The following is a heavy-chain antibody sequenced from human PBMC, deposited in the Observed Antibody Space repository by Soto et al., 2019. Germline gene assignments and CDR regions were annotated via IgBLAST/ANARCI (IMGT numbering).Heavy chain of an antibody. V-gene: IGHV3-66*01. CDR1: GFTVSSNY. CDR3: ARDRNSMYGMDV. CDR2: IYSGGST. Sequence: EVQLVESGGGLVQPGGSLRLSCAASGFTVSSNYMSWVRQAPGKGLEWVSVIYSGGSTYYADSVKGRFTISRDNSKTTLYLQMNSLRAEDTAVYYCARDRNSMYGMDVWGQGTTVTVSS. J-gene: IGHJ6*02. D-gene: IGHD3-3*02.